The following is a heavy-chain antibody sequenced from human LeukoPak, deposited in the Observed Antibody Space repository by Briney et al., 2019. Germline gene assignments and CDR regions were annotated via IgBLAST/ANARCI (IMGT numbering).Heavy chain of an antibody. D-gene: IGHD4-17*01. CDR2: ISAYNGNT. V-gene: IGHV1-18*01. CDR1: GYTFTSYG. Sequence: ASVKVSCKASGYTFTSYGISWVRQAPGQGLEWMGWISAYNGNTNYAQKLQGRVTMTTDTSTSTAYMELRSLRSDDTAVYYCARDPDDYGDYGNDYFDYWGQGTLVTVSS. J-gene: IGHJ4*02. CDR3: ARDPDDYGDYGNDYFDY.